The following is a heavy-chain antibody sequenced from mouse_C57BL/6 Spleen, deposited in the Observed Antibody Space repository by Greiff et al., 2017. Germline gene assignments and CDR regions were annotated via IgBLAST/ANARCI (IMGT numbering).Heavy chain of an antibody. CDR3: AREGSTMVTTGAY. CDR2: IYPGSGST. V-gene: IGHV1-55*01. Sequence: QVQLQQPGAELVKPGASVKMSCKASGYTFTSYWITWVKPRPGQGLEWIGDIYPGSGSTNYNETFKSKATLTVDTSSSTAYMQLSSLTSEDSAVYYCAREGSTMVTTGAYWGQGTLVTVSA. CDR1: GYTFTSYW. J-gene: IGHJ3*01. D-gene: IGHD2-2*01.